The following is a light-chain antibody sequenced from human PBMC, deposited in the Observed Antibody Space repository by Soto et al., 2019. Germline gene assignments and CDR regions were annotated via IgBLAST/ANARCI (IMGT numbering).Light chain of an antibody. CDR2: GAS. CDR1: RSVSGSY. J-gene: IGKJ1*01. Sequence: VLTHSPGTLSLSPGERVTLSCSASRSVSGSYLAWYQQKPGQAPRLLIYGASNRATGVPDRFSGSGSGTVFTLTISSLQSDDFAVYYCQQYLDWPRTFGQGTKVDIK. CDR3: QQYLDWPRT. V-gene: IGKV3-20*01.